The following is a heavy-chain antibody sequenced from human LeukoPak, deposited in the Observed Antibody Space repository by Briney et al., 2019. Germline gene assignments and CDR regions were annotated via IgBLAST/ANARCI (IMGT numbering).Heavy chain of an antibody. D-gene: IGHD3-16*01. Sequence: ASVKVSCKASGGTFSSYAISWVRQAPGQGLEWMGGIIPIFGTANYAQKFQGRVTITTDESTSTACMELSSLRSEDTAVYYCARVWGTARSGHDAFDIWGQGTMVTVSS. CDR3: ARVWGTARSGHDAFDI. CDR1: GGTFSSYA. J-gene: IGHJ3*02. CDR2: IIPIFGTA. V-gene: IGHV1-69*05.